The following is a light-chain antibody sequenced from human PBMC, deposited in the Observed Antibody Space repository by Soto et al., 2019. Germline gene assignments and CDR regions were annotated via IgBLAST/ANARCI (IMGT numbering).Light chain of an antibody. Sequence: VMTQSPATLSVSPGEITTLSCRASQSVRTNLAWYQQKPGQAPRLLMDATSTRATGIPTRFSGSGSGTDFTLTISSLQSEDLAVYYCQQYNDWPWTFGQGTKVEIK. J-gene: IGKJ1*01. CDR3: QQYNDWPWT. CDR2: ATS. CDR1: QSVRTN. V-gene: IGKV3-15*01.